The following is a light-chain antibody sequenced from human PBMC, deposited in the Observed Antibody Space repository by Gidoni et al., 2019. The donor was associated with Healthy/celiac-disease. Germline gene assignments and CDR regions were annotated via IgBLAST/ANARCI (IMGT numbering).Light chain of an antibody. CDR1: SSDVGSYNL. Sequence: QSALTQPASVSGSPGQSITISCTGTSSDVGSYNLVSWYQQHPGKAPQLMIHEVSKRPSGVSNRFSGSKSGNTASLTISGLQAEDEADYYCCSYAGSSTLYVFGTGTKVTVL. CDR2: EVS. J-gene: IGLJ1*01. CDR3: CSYAGSSTLYV. V-gene: IGLV2-23*02.